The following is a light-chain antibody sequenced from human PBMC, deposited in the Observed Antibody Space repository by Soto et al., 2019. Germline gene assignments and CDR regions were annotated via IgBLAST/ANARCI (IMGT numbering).Light chain of an antibody. CDR1: SSDVGAYNF. V-gene: IGLV2-11*01. CDR2: DVT. CDR3: CSYAGTYTHYV. Sequence: QSVLTQLRSVSGSPGQSVTISCTGTSSDVGAYNFVSWYQQHPGKGPKLLIYDVTKRPSGVPDRFSGSKSGNTASLTISGLQAEDEADYYCCSYAGTYTHYVFGTGTKVTVL. J-gene: IGLJ1*01.